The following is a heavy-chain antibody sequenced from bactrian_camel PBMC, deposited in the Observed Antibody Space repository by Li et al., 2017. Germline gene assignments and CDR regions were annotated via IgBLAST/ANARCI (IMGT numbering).Heavy chain of an antibody. Sequence: VESGGSLRLSCTASGFAFRAASMAWFRQAPGEERKGVVCVDKDGTTIYGDGATGRFTSSKDNAQNTLYLQMNSLRPEDTAMYYCAAGSSSLVLATCPRTAMTYSYAFDYWGQGTQVTVS. D-gene: IGHD1*01. J-gene: IGHJ4*01. V-gene: IGHV3S8*01. CDR2: VDKDGTT. CDR1: GFAFRAAS. CDR3: AAGSSSLVLATCPRTAMTYSYAFDY.